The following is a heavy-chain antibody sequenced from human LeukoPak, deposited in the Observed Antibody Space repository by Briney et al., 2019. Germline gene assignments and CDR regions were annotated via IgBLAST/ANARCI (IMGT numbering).Heavy chain of an antibody. CDR1: GFTFSDYY. CDR3: AKSGLNRFDY. V-gene: IGHV3-11*01. D-gene: IGHD2-15*01. J-gene: IGHJ4*02. CDR2: MSSSGGTI. Sequence: PGGSLRLSCAASGFTFSDYYMTWIRQAPGKVLEWISYMSSSGGTIYYADSVKGRFTVSRDNAKNSLYLQMNSLRAEDTAVYYCAKSGLNRFDYWGQGTLVTVSS.